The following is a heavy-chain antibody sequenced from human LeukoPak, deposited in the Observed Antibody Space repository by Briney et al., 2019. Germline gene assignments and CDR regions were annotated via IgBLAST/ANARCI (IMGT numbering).Heavy chain of an antibody. D-gene: IGHD3-22*01. CDR2: IYSGGST. CDR3: ARDELLGGYYFSNWFDP. V-gene: IGHV3-66*01. CDR1: GFTVSSNY. Sequence: GGSLRLSCAASGFTVSSNYMSWVRQAPGKGLEWVSVIYSGGSTYYADSVKGRFTISRDNSKNTLYLQMNSLRAEDTAVYYCARDELLGGYYFSNWFDPWGQGTLVTVSS. J-gene: IGHJ5*02.